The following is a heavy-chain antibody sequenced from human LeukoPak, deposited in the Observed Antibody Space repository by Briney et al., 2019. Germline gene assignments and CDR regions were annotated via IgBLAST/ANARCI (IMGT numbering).Heavy chain of an antibody. J-gene: IGHJ4*02. Sequence: GGSLRLSCAASGFTFDDYAMHWVRQAPGKGLERVSGISWNSGSIGYADSVKGRFTISRDNAKNSLYLQMNSLRAEDTALYYCAKDIDADYGSGSYQDYWGQGTLVTVSS. CDR2: ISWNSGSI. CDR3: AKDIDADYGSGSYQDY. V-gene: IGHV3-9*01. CDR1: GFTFDDYA. D-gene: IGHD3-10*01.